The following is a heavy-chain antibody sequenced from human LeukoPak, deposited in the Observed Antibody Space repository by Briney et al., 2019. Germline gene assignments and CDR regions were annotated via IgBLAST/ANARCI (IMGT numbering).Heavy chain of an antibody. D-gene: IGHD1-26*01. V-gene: IGHV3-7*01. CDR3: ARVGAWDLQRVFDY. J-gene: IGHJ4*02. CDR2: IKQDGAEK. Sequence: GGSLRLSCAASGFSFGDYWMTWARHVPGKGQEGVANIKQDGAEKHYAESVEGRFIISRDNAKNSLNLEMDSLKVEDTAVYYCARVGAWDLQRVFDYWGQGTLVTVSS. CDR1: GFSFGDYW.